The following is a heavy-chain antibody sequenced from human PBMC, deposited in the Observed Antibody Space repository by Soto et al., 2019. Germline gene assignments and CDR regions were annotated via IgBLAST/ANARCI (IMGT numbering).Heavy chain of an antibody. CDR2: ISDSSGTI. D-gene: IGHD5-12*01. V-gene: IGHV3-48*02. J-gene: IGHJ4*02. CDR3: ARGGVATIFGDS. Sequence: EVQLVESGGGLVQPGGSLRVSCAASGFTFSSYSMNWVRQAPGKGLEWLSYISDSSGTIYYAASVKGRFIISRDNAKHSLYLQMNSLRDDDTAVYYCARGGVATIFGDSWGQGTLVTVSS. CDR1: GFTFSSYS.